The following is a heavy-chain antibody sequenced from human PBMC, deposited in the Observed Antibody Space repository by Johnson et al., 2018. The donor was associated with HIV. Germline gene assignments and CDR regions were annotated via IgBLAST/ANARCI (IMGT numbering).Heavy chain of an antibody. CDR3: AKDRYIKGASTGFDI. D-gene: IGHD1-26*01. Sequence: QVQLVESGGGVLQPGRSLRLSCAASVFTVSSNYMSWVRQAPGKGLEWVAVISYDGSNKYYADSVKGRFTTSRDNSKNTLYLQMNILRSEDTAVYYCAKDRYIKGASTGFDIWGQGTMVTVSS. J-gene: IGHJ3*02. V-gene: IGHV3-30*18. CDR1: VFTVSSNY. CDR2: ISYDGSNK.